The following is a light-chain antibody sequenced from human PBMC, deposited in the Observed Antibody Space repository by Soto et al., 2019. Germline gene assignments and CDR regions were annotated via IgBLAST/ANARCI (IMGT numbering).Light chain of an antibody. CDR1: SSDVGSYNL. J-gene: IGLJ3*02. V-gene: IGLV2-23*01. CDR3: CSYAGSSTWV. CDR2: EGS. Sequence: QSVVTQPASVSGSPGQSITISCTGTSSDVGSYNLVSWYQQHPGKAPKLMIYEGSKRPSGVSNRFSGSKSGNTASLTISGLQPEDEADYYCCSYAGSSTWVFGGGTKVTVL.